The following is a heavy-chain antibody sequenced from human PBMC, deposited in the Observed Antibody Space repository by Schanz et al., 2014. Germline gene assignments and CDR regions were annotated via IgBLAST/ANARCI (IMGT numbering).Heavy chain of an antibody. Sequence: EMQLLESGGGLVQPGGSLRLSCAASGITFSSHSFNWVRQAPGRGLEWVSYIGNGGVTIYYADSVKGRFTISRDNSKNSLYLQMNSLRAEDTAVYYCAASSGWHPSTDYWGQGTLVTVSS. CDR3: AASSGWHPSTDY. J-gene: IGHJ4*02. CDR2: IGNGGVTI. CDR1: GITFSSHS. V-gene: IGHV3-48*04. D-gene: IGHD6-19*01.